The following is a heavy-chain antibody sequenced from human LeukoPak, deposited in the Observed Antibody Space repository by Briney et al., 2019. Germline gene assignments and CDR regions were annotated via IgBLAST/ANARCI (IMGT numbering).Heavy chain of an antibody. CDR1: GGSISSYY. V-gene: IGHV4-59*01. J-gene: IGHJ4*02. CDR2: IYYSGTT. D-gene: IGHD6-13*01. CDR3: ARDNPIAAAGTYFDY. Sequence: SETLSLTYTVSGGSISSYYWSWIRQPPGKGLEWIGSIYYSGTTYYNPSLKSRVTISVDTSKNQFSLKLSSVTAADTAVYYCARDNPIAAAGTYFDYWGQGTLVTVSS.